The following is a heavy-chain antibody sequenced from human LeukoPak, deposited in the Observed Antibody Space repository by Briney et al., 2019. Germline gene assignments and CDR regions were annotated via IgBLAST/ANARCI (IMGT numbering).Heavy chain of an antibody. D-gene: IGHD3-22*01. CDR3: ARDLVQRGNYYDSSGPLDY. Sequence: ASAKVSCKASGYTFTGYYMHWVRQAPGQGLEWMGRINPNSGGTNYAQKFQGRVTMTRDTSISTAYMELSRLRSDDTAVYYCARDLVQRGNYYDSSGPLDYWGQGTLVTVSS. CDR1: GYTFTGYY. CDR2: INPNSGGT. J-gene: IGHJ4*02. V-gene: IGHV1-2*06.